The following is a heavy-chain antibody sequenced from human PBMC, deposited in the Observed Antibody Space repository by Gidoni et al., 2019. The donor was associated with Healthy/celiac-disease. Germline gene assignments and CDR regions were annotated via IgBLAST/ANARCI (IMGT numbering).Heavy chain of an antibody. Sequence: GKGLEWVSAISGSGGSTYYADSVKGRFTISRDNSKNTLYLQMNSLRAEDTAVYYCAKVLSTMIVVVSTFDYWGQGTLVTVSS. V-gene: IGHV3-23*01. D-gene: IGHD3-22*01. CDR3: AKVLSTMIVVVSTFDY. J-gene: IGHJ4*02. CDR2: ISGSGGST.